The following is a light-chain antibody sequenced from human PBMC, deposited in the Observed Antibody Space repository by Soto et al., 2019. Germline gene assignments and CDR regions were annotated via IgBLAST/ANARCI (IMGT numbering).Light chain of an antibody. V-gene: IGKV1-39*01. J-gene: IGKJ2*01. Sequence: IQMTQSPSSPSASFGDRVTITCRASQNIRNYLNWYQQRPGKTPNLLVYAASNLRGGVPSRFSGSGSGTVFTLTINSLQTEDFATYYCQQIHSTSSYTFGQGTKVDIK. CDR3: QQIHSTSSYT. CDR2: AAS. CDR1: QNIRNY.